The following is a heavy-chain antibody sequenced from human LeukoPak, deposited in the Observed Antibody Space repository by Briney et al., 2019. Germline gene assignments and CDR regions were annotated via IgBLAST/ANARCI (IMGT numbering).Heavy chain of an antibody. J-gene: IGHJ4*02. V-gene: IGHV3-21*01. D-gene: IGHD5-18*01. CDR3: ARASGDIVETATMGSY. CDR1: GFTFSSYS. Sequence: PGGSLRLSCAASGFTFSSYSMNWVRQAPGKGLEWVSSIGSSSSYIYYADSVKGRFTISRDNAKSSLYLQMNSLRAEDTAVYYCARASGDIVETATMGSYWGQGTLVTVSS. CDR2: IGSSSSYI.